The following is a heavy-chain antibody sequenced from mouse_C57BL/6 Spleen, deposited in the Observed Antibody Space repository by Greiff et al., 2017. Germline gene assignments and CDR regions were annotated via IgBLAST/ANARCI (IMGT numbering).Heavy chain of an antibody. CDR1: GFTFSDYG. CDR3: ARNYYYGSSYDYAMDY. J-gene: IGHJ4*01. CDR2: ISSGSSTI. Sequence: DVKLVESGGGLVKPGGSLKLSCAASGFTFSDYGMHWVRQAPEKGLEWVAYISSGSSTIYYADTVKGRFTISRDNAKNTLFLQMTSLRSEDTAMYYCARNYYYGSSYDYAMDYWGQGTSVTVSS. V-gene: IGHV5-17*01. D-gene: IGHD1-1*01.